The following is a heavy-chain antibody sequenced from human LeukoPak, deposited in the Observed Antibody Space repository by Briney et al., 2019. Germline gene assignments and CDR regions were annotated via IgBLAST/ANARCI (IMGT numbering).Heavy chain of an antibody. Sequence: ASVKVSCKASGYTFTGYYMHWVRQAPGQGLEWMGWINPNSGGTNYAQKFQGRVTMTRDTSITTAYMELSRLRSDDTAVYYCARDLVVVPNAWGQGTLVTVSS. CDR1: GYTFTGYY. CDR2: INPNSGGT. D-gene: IGHD3-22*01. CDR3: ARDLVVVPNA. J-gene: IGHJ5*02. V-gene: IGHV1-2*02.